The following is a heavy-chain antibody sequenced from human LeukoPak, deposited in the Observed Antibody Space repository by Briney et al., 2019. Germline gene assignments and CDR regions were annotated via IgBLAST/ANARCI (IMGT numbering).Heavy chain of an antibody. CDR2: INHSGST. V-gene: IGHV4-34*01. Sequence: SETLSLTCAVYGGSFSGYYWSWIRQPPGKGLEWIGEINHSGSTNYNPSLKSRVTISVDTSKNQFSLKLSSVTAADTAVYYCARLGITGTTARYYYGMDVWGQGTTVTVSS. CDR3: ARLGITGTTARYYYGMDV. D-gene: IGHD1-7*01. CDR1: GGSFSGYY. J-gene: IGHJ6*02.